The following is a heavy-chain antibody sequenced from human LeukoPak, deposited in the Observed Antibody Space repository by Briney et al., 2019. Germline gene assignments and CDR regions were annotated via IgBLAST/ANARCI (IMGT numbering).Heavy chain of an antibody. J-gene: IGHJ4*02. CDR1: GYTFTSYD. V-gene: IGHV1-8*01. D-gene: IGHD5-24*01. CDR2: MNPNSGNT. CDR3: ARARRGMATIHDYYFDY. Sequence: ASVKVSRKASGYTFTSYDINWVRQATGQGLEWMGWMNPNSGNTGYAQKFQGRVTMTRNTSISTAYMELSSLRSEDTAVYYCARARRGMATIHDYYFDYWGQGTLVTVSS.